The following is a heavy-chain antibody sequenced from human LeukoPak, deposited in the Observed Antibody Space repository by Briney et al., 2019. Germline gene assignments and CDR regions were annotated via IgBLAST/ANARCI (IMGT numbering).Heavy chain of an antibody. CDR2: ISYDGSNK. Sequence: GGSLRLSCAASGFTFSSYEMNWVRQAPGKGLEWVAIISYDGSNKYYADSVKGRFTISRDNSQNTLYLQMNSLRAEDTAVYYCAREGIQLWFGGVGDWFDPWGQGTLVTVSS. CDR1: GFTFSSYE. J-gene: IGHJ5*02. D-gene: IGHD5-18*01. CDR3: AREGIQLWFGGVGDWFDP. V-gene: IGHV3-30-3*01.